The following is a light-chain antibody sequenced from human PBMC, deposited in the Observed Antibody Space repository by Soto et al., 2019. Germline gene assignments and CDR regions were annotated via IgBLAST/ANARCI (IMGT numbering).Light chain of an antibody. CDR3: KKLSNWPRT. CDR2: DVS. V-gene: IGKV3-11*01. J-gene: IGKJ1*01. CDR1: QNISNY. Sequence: IVLTQSPATLSLSPGKRATLSCRASQNISNYLIWYQQKPGQAPRLLIYDVSTRATGIPARFSGSGSGTALTLTISSLETEEFSVYYCKKLSNWPRTFGKGTKVEIK.